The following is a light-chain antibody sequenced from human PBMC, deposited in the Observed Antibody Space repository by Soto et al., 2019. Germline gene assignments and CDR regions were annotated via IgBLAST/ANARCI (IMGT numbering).Light chain of an antibody. Sequence: DVQMTQSPSTVSASVGDRVTITCRARQSIGDSLAWFQQKPGKGPKVLIYRASSLQSGVPSRFSGRGAGSEFTLAIGSLQSDDFGTYYCQQYHSYALTFGYGTKVDVK. CDR2: RAS. CDR3: QQYHSYALT. V-gene: IGKV1-5*03. CDR1: QSIGDS. J-gene: IGKJ1*01.